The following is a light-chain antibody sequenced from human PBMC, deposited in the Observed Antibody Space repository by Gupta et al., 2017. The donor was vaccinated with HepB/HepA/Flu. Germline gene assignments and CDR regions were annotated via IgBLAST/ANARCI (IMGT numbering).Light chain of an antibody. CDR3: QQRSNWPPT. Sequence: EIVFTQSPATLSLSPGDRATLSCRASQSVSSYLAWYQQKPGQAPRLLIYDASNRATGIPARFSGSGSGTDFTLTISSLEPEDFAVYYCQQRSNWPPTFGQGTKVEIK. J-gene: IGKJ1*01. V-gene: IGKV3-11*01. CDR2: DAS. CDR1: QSVSSY.